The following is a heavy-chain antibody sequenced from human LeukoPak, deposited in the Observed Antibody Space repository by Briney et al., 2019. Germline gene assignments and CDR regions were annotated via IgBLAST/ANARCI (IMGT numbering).Heavy chain of an antibody. D-gene: IGHD3-22*01. CDR2: IHPGGNT. CDR1: DGSMNSETYY. CDR3: ARATYYYDSSGYLRGIFDY. J-gene: IGHJ4*02. V-gene: IGHV4-39*07. Sequence: SETLSLTCTVSDGSMNSETYYWGWIRQPPGKGLEWIASIHPGGNTFYNPSLKSRVAISVDKSKNQFSLKVSSVTAADTAVYYCARATYYYDSSGYLRGIFDYWGQGTLVTVSS.